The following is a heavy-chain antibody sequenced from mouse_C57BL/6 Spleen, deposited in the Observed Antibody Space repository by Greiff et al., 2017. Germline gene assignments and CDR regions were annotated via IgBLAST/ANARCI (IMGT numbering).Heavy chain of an antibody. J-gene: IGHJ3*01. V-gene: IGHV1-50*01. D-gene: IGHD1-1*01. CDR2: IDPSDSYT. Sequence: QVQLQQPGAELVKPGASVKLSCKASGYTFTSYWMQWVKQRPGQGLEWIGEIDPSDSYTNYNQKFKGKATLTVDTSSSTAYMQLSRLTSEDSAVYYCARRGNDGSSGAWFAYWGQGTLVTVSA. CDR3: ARRGNDGSSGAWFAY. CDR1: GYTFTSYW.